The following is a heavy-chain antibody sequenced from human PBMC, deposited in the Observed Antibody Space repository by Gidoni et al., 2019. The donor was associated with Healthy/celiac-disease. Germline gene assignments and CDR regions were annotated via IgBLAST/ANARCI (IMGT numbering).Heavy chain of an antibody. CDR3: ATAEMATSHFDY. Sequence: QVQLVESGGGVVQPGRSLRLSCAASGFTFSSYAMHWVRQAPGKGLEWVAVISYDGSNKYYADSVKGRFTISRDNSKNTLYLQMNSLRAEDTAVYYCATAEMATSHFDYWGQGTLVTVSS. CDR1: GFTFSSYA. CDR2: ISYDGSNK. V-gene: IGHV3-30-3*01. J-gene: IGHJ4*02. D-gene: IGHD5-12*01.